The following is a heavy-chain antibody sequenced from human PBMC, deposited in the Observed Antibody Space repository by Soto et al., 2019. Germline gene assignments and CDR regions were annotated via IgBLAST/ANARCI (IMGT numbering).Heavy chain of an antibody. CDR1: GFTFSSYV. CDR3: AKVGAQNYYDSSGYPFGFDP. CDR2: ISGSGGST. Sequence: GSLRLSCAASGFTFSSYVMSWVRQAPGKGLEWVSAISGSGGSTYYADSVKGRFTISRDNSKNTLYLQMNSLRAEDTAVYYCAKVGAQNYYDSSGYPFGFDPWGQGTLVTVSS. J-gene: IGHJ5*02. D-gene: IGHD3-22*01. V-gene: IGHV3-23*01.